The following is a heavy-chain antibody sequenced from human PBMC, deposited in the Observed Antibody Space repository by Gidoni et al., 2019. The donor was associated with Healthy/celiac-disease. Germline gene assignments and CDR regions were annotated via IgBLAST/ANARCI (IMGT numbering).Heavy chain of an antibody. CDR1: GFTFSIYG. D-gene: IGHD3-22*01. CDR2: IWYDGSNK. J-gene: IGHJ4*02. CDR3: ARDTDYYDSSGDPIHFDY. Sequence: QVQLVESGGGVVQPGRSLRHSCAASGFTFSIYGMHWVRQAPGKGLEWVAVIWYDGSNKYYADSVKGRFTISRDNSKNTLYLQMNSLRAEDTAVYYCARDTDYYDSSGDPIHFDYWGQGTLVTVSS. V-gene: IGHV3-33*01.